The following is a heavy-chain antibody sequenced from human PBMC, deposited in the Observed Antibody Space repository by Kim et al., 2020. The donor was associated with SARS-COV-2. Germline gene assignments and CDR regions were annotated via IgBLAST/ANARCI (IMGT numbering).Heavy chain of an antibody. Sequence: SETLSLTCTVSGGSVSSGSYYWSWIRQPPGKGLEWIGYIYYSGSTNYNPSLKIRVTISVDTSKNQFSLKLSSVTAADTAVYYCARDGPLFAYFDYWGQGTLVTVSS. J-gene: IGHJ4*02. CDR1: GGSVSSGSYY. D-gene: IGHD2-21*02. V-gene: IGHV4-61*01. CDR3: ARDGPLFAYFDY. CDR2: IYYSGST.